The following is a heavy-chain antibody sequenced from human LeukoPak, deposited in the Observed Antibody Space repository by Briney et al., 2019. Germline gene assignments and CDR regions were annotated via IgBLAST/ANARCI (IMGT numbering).Heavy chain of an antibody. CDR2: INHSGST. Sequence: PSETLSLTCAVYGGSFSGYYWSWIRQPPGKGLEWIGEINHSGSTNYNPSLKSRVTISVDTSKNQFSLKLSSVTAADTAVYYCARGARAFDIWGRGTMVTVSS. CDR1: GGSFSGYY. CDR3: ARGARAFDI. J-gene: IGHJ3*02. V-gene: IGHV4-34*01.